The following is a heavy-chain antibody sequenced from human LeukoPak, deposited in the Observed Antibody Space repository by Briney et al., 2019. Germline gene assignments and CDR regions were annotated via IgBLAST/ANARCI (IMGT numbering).Heavy chain of an antibody. Sequence: GGSLRLSCAASGFTFSDHWMHWVRQAPGKGLEWVSRINTDGSVTNYADSVEGRFTISRDNAKNMLYLQMNDLRAEDTAVYYCVTDRYSDSAFGDWGQGTLVTVSS. CDR1: GFTFSDHW. V-gene: IGHV3-74*01. J-gene: IGHJ4*02. CDR3: VTDRYSDSAFGD. CDR2: INTDGSVT. D-gene: IGHD1-26*01.